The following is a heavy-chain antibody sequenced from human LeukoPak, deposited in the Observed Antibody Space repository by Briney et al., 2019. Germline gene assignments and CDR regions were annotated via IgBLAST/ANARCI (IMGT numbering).Heavy chain of an antibody. D-gene: IGHD6-6*01. CDR1: GFAFSSYA. CDR3: AKATPGSSSSPRSY. CDR2: ISGSGGST. J-gene: IGHJ4*02. V-gene: IGHV3-23*01. Sequence: PGGSLRLSCAASGFAFSSYAMSWVRQAPGKGLEWVSAISGSGGSTYYADSVKGRFTISRDNSKNTLYLQMNSLRAEDTAVYYRAKATPGSSSSPRSYWGQGTLVTVSS.